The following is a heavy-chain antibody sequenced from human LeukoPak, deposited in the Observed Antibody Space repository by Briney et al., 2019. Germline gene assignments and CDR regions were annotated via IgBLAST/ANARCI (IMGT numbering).Heavy chain of an antibody. Sequence: GGSLRLSCAASGFTFSSYAMSWVRQAPGKGLEWVSGINWNGGTTNYADSVKGRFTISRDNAKNSLYLQMNSLRAEDTALYYCARDLFHIRWFDPWGQGTLVTVSS. J-gene: IGHJ5*02. CDR2: INWNGGTT. CDR1: GFTFSSYA. CDR3: ARDLFHIRWFDP. V-gene: IGHV3-20*04. D-gene: IGHD3-10*02.